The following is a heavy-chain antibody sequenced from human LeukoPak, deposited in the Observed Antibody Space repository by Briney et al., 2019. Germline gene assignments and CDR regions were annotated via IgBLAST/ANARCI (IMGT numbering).Heavy chain of an antibody. Sequence: GGSLRLSCEASGLAFRNFAMSWVRQAPGKGLEWVSGMTGSGGSSYYADSVKGRFTISRDNAKNALYLQMNSLRADDTALYYCAKMKGQRLNDYCMDVWGKGTTVTVSS. CDR1: GLAFRNFA. J-gene: IGHJ6*03. CDR2: MTGSGGSS. CDR3: AKMKGQRLNDYCMDV. V-gene: IGHV3-23*01.